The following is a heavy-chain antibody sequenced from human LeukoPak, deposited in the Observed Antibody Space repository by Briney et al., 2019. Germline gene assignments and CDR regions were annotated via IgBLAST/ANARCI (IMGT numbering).Heavy chain of an antibody. CDR2: INPNSGGT. J-gene: IGHJ5*02. D-gene: IGHD6-6*01. V-gene: IGHV1-2*06. Sequence: ASVKVSCKASGYTFTGYYMHWVRQAPGQGLEWMGRINPNSGGTNYAQKFQGRVTMTRDTSISTAYMELSRLRSDDTAVYYCAREQDSIAARQKNWFDPWGQGTLVTVSS. CDR1: GYTFTGYY. CDR3: AREQDSIAARQKNWFDP.